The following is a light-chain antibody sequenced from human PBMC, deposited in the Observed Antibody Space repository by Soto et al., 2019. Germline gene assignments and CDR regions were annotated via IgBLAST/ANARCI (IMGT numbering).Light chain of an antibody. CDR1: SGHSSYA. CDR2: VNSDGSH. V-gene: IGLV4-69*01. Sequence: QAVVTQSPSASASLGASVKLTCTLTSGHSSYAIAWHQQQPEKGPRYLMKVNSDGSHIKGDGIPDRFSGSSSGAERYLTISSLQSEDEGDYYCQTWGTGIVVFGGGTKVTVL. J-gene: IGLJ2*01. CDR3: QTWGTGIVV.